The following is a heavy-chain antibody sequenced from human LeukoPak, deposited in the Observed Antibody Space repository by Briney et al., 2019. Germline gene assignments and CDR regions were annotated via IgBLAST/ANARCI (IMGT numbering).Heavy chain of an antibody. CDR2: IKQDGSEK. V-gene: IGHV3-7*01. J-gene: IGHJ5*02. CDR1: GFTFSSYW. CDR3: ARDPIRYYDSNPFDP. D-gene: IGHD3-22*01. Sequence: GGSLRLSCAASGFTFSSYWMSWVRQALGKGLEWVANIKQDGSEKSYVDSVRGRFTISRDNAKNSLYLQMTSLRVEDTAVYYCARDPIRYYDSNPFDPWGQGTLVTVSS.